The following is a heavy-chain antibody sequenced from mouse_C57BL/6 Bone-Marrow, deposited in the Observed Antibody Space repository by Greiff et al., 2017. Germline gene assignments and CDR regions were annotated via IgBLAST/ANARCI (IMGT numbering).Heavy chain of an antibody. D-gene: IGHD4-1*01. V-gene: IGHV1-62-2*01. J-gene: IGHJ2*01. Sequence: VKLQQSGAELVKPGASVKLSCKASGYTFTEYTIHWVKQRSGQGLEWIGWFYPGSGSIKYNEKFKDKATLTADKSSSTVYMELSRLTSEDSAVYFCARHEGGLLTGTGHFDYWGQGTTLTVSS. CDR3: ARHEGGLLTGTGHFDY. CDR1: GYTFTEYT. CDR2: FYPGSGSI.